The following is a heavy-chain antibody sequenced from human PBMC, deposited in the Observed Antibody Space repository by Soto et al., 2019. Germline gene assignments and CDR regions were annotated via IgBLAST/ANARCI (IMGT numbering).Heavy chain of an antibody. CDR2: IIPIFGTA. CDR3: ARYGYYYDSSGYYNWFDP. V-gene: IGHV1-69*01. D-gene: IGHD3-22*01. Sequence: QVQLVQSGAVVKKPGSSVKVSCKASGGTFSSYAISWVRQAPGQGLEWMGGIIPIFGTANYAQKFQGRVTITADESTSTAYMELSSLRSEDTAVYYCARYGYYYDSSGYYNWFDPWGQGTLVTVSS. J-gene: IGHJ5*02. CDR1: GGTFSSYA.